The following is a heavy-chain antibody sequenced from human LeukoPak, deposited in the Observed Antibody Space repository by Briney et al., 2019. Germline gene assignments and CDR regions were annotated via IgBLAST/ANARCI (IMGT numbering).Heavy chain of an antibody. CDR2: ISSSSSYI. CDR1: GFTFSSYS. CDR3: ARDWAYYYYGMDV. V-gene: IGHV3-21*01. Sequence: GGSLRLSCAASGFTFSSYSMNWVRQAPGKGLEWVSAISSSSSYIYYADSVKGRFTISRDNAKNSLYLQMNSLRAEDTAVYYCARDWAYYYYGMDVWGQGTTVTVSS. D-gene: IGHD7-27*01. J-gene: IGHJ6*02.